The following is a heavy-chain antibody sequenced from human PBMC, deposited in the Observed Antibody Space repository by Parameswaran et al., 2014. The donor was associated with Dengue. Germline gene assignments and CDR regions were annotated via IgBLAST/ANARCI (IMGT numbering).Heavy chain of an antibody. Sequence: SQTLSLTCAVYGGSFSGYYWSWIRQPPGKGLEWIGEINHSGSTNYNPSLKSRVTISVDTSKNQFSLKLSSVTAADTAVYYCARPFTLTRHRNYYGSGRRAVDYYYYGMDVWGQGTTVTVSS. V-gene: IGHV4-34*01. CDR3: ARPFTLTRHRNYYGSGRRAVDYYYYGMDV. D-gene: IGHD3-10*01. CDR1: GGSFSGYY. J-gene: IGHJ6*02. CDR2: INHSGST.